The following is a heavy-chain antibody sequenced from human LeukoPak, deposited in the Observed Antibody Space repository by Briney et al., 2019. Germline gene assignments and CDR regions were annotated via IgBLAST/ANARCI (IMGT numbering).Heavy chain of an antibody. J-gene: IGHJ3*02. D-gene: IGHD3-10*01. V-gene: IGHV1-18*01. CDR1: GYTFTSYG. CDR2: ISTYNGNT. CDR3: ARGATMVRGVIGEAFDI. Sequence: ASVKVSCKASGYTFTSYGISWVRQAPGQGLEWMGWISTYNGNTNYAQKLQGRVTMTTDTSTSTAYMDLRSLRSDDTAVYYCARGATMVRGVIGEAFDIWGQGTMVTVSS.